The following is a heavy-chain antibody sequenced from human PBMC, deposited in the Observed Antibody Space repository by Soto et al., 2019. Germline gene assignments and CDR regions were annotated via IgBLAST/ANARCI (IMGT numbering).Heavy chain of an antibody. V-gene: IGHV1-18*01. CDR3: ARGGVYGSGDDAFDI. J-gene: IGHJ3*02. CDR1: GYTFTSYG. CDR2: ISAYNGNT. Sequence: WPPVKVSCKASGYTFTSYGISWVRQAPGQGLEWMGWISAYNGNTNYAQKLQGRVTMTTDTSTSTAYMELRSLRSDDTAVYYCARGGVYGSGDDAFDIWGQGTMVTVSS. D-gene: IGHD3-10*01.